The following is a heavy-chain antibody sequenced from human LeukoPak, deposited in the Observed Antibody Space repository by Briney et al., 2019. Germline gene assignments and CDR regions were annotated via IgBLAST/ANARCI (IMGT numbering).Heavy chain of an antibody. CDR2: INPDGNTT. Sequence: GGSLRLSCAASEFTFSTYWMHWVRQAPGKGLVWVSLINPDGNTTSYADSVRGRFTISRDNAKNTLYLQMNSLRAEDTAVYYCARDRTYCGGTSCAWYDYWGQGTLVTVSP. V-gene: IGHV3-74*01. CDR3: ARDRTYCGGTSCAWYDY. CDR1: EFTFSTYW. J-gene: IGHJ4*02. D-gene: IGHD2-2*01.